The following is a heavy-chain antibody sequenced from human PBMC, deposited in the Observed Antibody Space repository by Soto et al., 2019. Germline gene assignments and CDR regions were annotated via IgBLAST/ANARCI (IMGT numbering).Heavy chain of an antibody. D-gene: IGHD2-2*03. Sequence: GASVKVSCKASGYTFAGYYMHWVRQAPGQGLEWKGWINPNSGGKNYAQKFQGWVTMTRDTSISTAYMELSRLRSDDTAVYYCARMDIVVVPAAGMDVWGQGTTVTVSS. CDR2: INPNSGGK. CDR3: ARMDIVVVPAAGMDV. J-gene: IGHJ6*02. V-gene: IGHV1-2*04. CDR1: GYTFAGYY.